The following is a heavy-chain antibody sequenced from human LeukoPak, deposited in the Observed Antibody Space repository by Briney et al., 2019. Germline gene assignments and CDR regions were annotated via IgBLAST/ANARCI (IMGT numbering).Heavy chain of an antibody. D-gene: IGHD6-19*01. CDR3: ARDKHSSGWDFDY. J-gene: IGHJ4*02. CDR2: IHYSGST. Sequence: SETLSLTCTVSGGSISSYYWTWIRQHPGKGLEWIGYIHYSGSTYYNPSLKSRVTISVDTSKNQFSLKLSSVTAADTAVYYCARDKHSSGWDFDYWGQGTLVTVSS. CDR1: GGSISSYY. V-gene: IGHV4-59*06.